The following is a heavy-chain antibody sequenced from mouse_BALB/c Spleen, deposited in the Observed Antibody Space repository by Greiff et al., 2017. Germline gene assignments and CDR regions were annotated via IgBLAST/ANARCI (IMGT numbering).Heavy chain of an antibody. CDR1: GFNIKDTY. V-gene: IGHV14-3*02. Sequence: EVKLQESGAELVKPGASVKLSCTASGFNIKDTYMHWVKQRPEQGLEWIGRIDPANGNTKYDPKFQGKATITADTSSNTAYLQLSSLTSEDTAVYYCARIYYGYDEGGDYAMDYWGQGTSVTVSS. CDR2: IDPANGNT. D-gene: IGHD2-2*01. J-gene: IGHJ4*01. CDR3: ARIYYGYDEGGDYAMDY.